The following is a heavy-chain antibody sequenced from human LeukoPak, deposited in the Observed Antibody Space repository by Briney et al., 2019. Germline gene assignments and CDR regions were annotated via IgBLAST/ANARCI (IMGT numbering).Heavy chain of an antibody. CDR3: ARDRGSSTSLGFQADY. CDR1: GYTFTSYY. J-gene: IGHJ4*02. CDR2: INPSGGST. D-gene: IGHD2-2*01. Sequence: ASVKVSCKASGYTFTSYYMHWVRQAPGQGLEWMGIINPSGGSTSYAQKFQGRVTITADESTSTAYMELSSLRSEDTAVYYCARDRGSSTSLGFQADYWGQGTLVTVSS. V-gene: IGHV1-46*01.